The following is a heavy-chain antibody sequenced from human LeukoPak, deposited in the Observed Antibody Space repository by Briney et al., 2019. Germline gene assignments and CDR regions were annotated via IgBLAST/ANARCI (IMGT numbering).Heavy chain of an antibody. Sequence: SETLSLTCAVYGGSFSGYYWSWIRQPPGKGLEWIGEINHSGSTNYNPSLKSRVTISVDKSKNQFSLKLSSVTAADTAVYYCASSPSTLGYFQHWGQGTLVTVSS. D-gene: IGHD2-2*01. CDR3: ASSPSTLGYFQH. CDR2: INHSGST. J-gene: IGHJ1*01. V-gene: IGHV4-34*01. CDR1: GGSFSGYY.